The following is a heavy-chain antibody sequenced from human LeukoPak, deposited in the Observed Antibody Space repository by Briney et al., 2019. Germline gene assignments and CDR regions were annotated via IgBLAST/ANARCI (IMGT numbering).Heavy chain of an antibody. V-gene: IGHV3-23*01. CDR1: GFTFGDYA. CDR2: ISGSGGST. J-gene: IGHJ4*02. D-gene: IGHD3-10*01. CDR3: AKDAYGSGSYVGAYFDY. Sequence: GGSLRLSCTASGFTFGDYAMSWVRQAPGKGLEWVSAISGSGGSTYYADSVKGRFTISRDNSKNTLYLQMNSLRAEDTAVYYCAKDAYGSGSYVGAYFDYWGERTLVTVSS.